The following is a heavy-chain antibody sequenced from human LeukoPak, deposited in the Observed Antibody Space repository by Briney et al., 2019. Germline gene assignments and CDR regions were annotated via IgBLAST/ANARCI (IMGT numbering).Heavy chain of an antibody. D-gene: IGHD3-22*01. CDR3: AIYYDSSGYYLDY. V-gene: IGHV5-51*01. CDR2: IYLGDSET. CDR1: GFSSTNSW. Sequence: GESLKISCRGSGFSSTNSWIGWVRQMPGKGLDWMGIIYLGDSETRYSPSFQGQVTISAAKSISTAYLQWSSLKASDTAMYYCAIYYDSSGYYLDYWGQGTLVTVSS. J-gene: IGHJ4*02.